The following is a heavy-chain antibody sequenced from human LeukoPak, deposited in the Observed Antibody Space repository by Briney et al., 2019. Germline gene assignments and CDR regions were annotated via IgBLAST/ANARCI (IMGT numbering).Heavy chain of an antibody. V-gene: IGHV4-34*01. CDR2: INHSGST. CDR1: GGSFSGYY. Sequence: SETLSLTCAVYGGSFSGYYWSWIRQPPGKGLEWIGEINHSGSTNYNPSLKSRVTISVDTSKNQFSLKLSSVTAADTAVYYCARLGYYYDSSGTPGDYWGQGTLVTVSS. CDR3: ARLGYYYDSSGTPGDY. D-gene: IGHD3-22*01. J-gene: IGHJ4*02.